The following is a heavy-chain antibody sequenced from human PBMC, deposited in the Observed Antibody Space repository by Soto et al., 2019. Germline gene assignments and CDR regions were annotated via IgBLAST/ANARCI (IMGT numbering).Heavy chain of an antibody. V-gene: IGHV3-23*01. CDR2: ISGSGGST. CDR1: GFTFSSYA. Sequence: GGSLRLSCAASGFTFSSYAMSWVRQAPGKGLEWVSAISGSGGSTYYADSVKGRFTISRDNSKNTLYLQMNSLRAEDTAVYYCAKDAATVTKRSNSFFDYWGQGTLVTVSS. D-gene: IGHD4-17*01. CDR3: AKDAATVTKRSNSFFDY. J-gene: IGHJ4*02.